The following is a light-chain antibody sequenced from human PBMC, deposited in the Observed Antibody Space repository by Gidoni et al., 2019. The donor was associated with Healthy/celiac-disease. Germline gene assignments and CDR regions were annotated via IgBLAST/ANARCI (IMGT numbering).Light chain of an antibody. CDR2: AVS. V-gene: IGKV1-39*01. J-gene: IGKJ1*01. Sequence: IQMTQSPSSLSASVGDRVNITCRASQSISSYFNWYQQKPGKAPKLLIYAVSSLPSGVPSSFSGSGSGTDFTLTISSLQPEDFATYYCQQSYSTLRTFGQGTKVEIK. CDR1: QSISSY. CDR3: QQSYSTLRT.